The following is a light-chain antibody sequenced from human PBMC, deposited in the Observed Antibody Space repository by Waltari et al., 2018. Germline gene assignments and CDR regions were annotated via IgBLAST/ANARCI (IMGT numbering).Light chain of an antibody. V-gene: IGKV4-1*01. J-gene: IGKJ1*01. CDR3: QQYYSNPPL. Sequence: DLVMTQSPASPAVSLGERATSNCKSSQTVLKRSNSRNNLAWCQHISGQPPKLLISWASTRESGVADRFTGSGSRTDFTLVISSLQAEDVAVYYCQQYYSNPPLFGQGTRVEI. CDR2: WAS. CDR1: QTVLKRSNSRNN.